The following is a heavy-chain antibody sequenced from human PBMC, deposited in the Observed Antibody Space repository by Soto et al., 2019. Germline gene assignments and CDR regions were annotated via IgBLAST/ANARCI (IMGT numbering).Heavy chain of an antibody. Sequence: SETLSLTCAVYGGSLSGYGWSWIRQPPGKGLEWIGRIYATGSSDYNPSLKSRITISVDMSKKQFSLTLRSVTAADTAMYYCVRDGTKNLRDWFDPWGQGILVTVSS. CDR1: GGSLSGYG. V-gene: IGHV4-4*07. D-gene: IGHD1-1*01. CDR3: VRDGTKNLRDWFDP. J-gene: IGHJ5*02. CDR2: IYATGSS.